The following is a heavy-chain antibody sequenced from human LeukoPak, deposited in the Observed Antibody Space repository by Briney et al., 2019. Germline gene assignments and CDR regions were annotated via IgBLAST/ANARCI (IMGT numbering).Heavy chain of an antibody. Sequence: SETLSLTCTVSGGSISSGGYYWSWIRQHPGKGLEWIGYIYYSGSTYYNPSLKSRVTISVDTSKNQFSLKVSSVTAADTAVYYCARERTYGNYFDYWGQGALVTVSS. CDR2: IYYSGST. D-gene: IGHD3-10*01. V-gene: IGHV4-31*03. CDR3: ARERTYGNYFDY. J-gene: IGHJ4*02. CDR1: GGSISSGGYY.